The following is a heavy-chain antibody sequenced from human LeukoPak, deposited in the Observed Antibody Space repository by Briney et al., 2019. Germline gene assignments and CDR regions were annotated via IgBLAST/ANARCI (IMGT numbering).Heavy chain of an antibody. CDR2: IAYHGNTE. J-gene: IGHJ6*02. Sequence: PGGSLRLSCAVSGFTISSHGMHWVRQAPGKGPEWVAMIAYHGNTEYYGDSVKGRFTISRDNSKNTLYLQMNSLRAEDTAVYYCAKDLDGSGWYRSYYYYYGMDVWGQGTTVTVSS. CDR1: GFTISSHG. D-gene: IGHD6-19*01. V-gene: IGHV3-30*18. CDR3: AKDLDGSGWYRSYYYYYGMDV.